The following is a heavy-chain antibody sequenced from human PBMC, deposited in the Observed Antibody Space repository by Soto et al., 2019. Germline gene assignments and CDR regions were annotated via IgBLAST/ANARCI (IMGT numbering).Heavy chain of an antibody. CDR1: GGSISSSSYY. D-gene: IGHD5-12*01. V-gene: IGHV4-39*01. J-gene: IGHJ4*02. Sequence: SETLSLTCTVSGGSISSSSYYWGWVRQPPGKGLEWIGSIYYSGSTYYNPSLKSRVTISVDTSKNQFSLKLSSVTAADTAVYYCARRSGRDGYNFLGWGQGTLVTVSS. CDR3: ARRSGRDGYNFLG. CDR2: IYYSGST.